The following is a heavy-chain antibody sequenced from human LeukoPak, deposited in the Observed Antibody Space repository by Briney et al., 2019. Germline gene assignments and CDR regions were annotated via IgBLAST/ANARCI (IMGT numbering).Heavy chain of an antibody. D-gene: IGHD3-3*01. CDR1: GGSISSYY. CDR3: ARSGLRGVYYCYYMDV. V-gene: IGHV4-59*01. Sequence: SETLSLTCTVSGGSISSYYWSWIRQPPGKGLEWIGYIYYSGSTNYNPSLKSRVTISVDTSKNQFSLKLSSVTAADTAVYYCARSGLRGVYYCYYMDVWGKGTTVTIS. J-gene: IGHJ6*03. CDR2: IYYSGST.